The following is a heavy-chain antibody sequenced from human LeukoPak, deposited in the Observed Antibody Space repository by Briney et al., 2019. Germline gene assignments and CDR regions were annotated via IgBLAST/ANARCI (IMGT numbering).Heavy chain of an antibody. Sequence: KSGGSLRLSCVASGFTVSTSYMTWVRQAPGKGLEWVSSISSSSSYIYYADSVKGRFTISRDNAKNSLYLQMNSLRAEDTAVYYCARMATLDAFDIWGQGTMVTVSS. D-gene: IGHD5-24*01. CDR3: ARMATLDAFDI. J-gene: IGHJ3*02. CDR1: GFTVSTSY. CDR2: ISSSSSYI. V-gene: IGHV3-21*01.